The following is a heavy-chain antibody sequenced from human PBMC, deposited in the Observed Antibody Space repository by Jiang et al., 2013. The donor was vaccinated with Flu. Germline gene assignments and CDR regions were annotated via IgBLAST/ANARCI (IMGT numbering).Heavy chain of an antibody. D-gene: IGHD3-10*01. Sequence: QLVESGGGLVQPGGSLRLSCAASGFTFSSYAMSWVRQAPGKGLEWVSAISGSGGSTYYADSVKGRFTISRDNSKNTLYLQMNSLRAEDTAVYYCASGSGSYYRFPDWFDPWGQGTLVTVSS. CDR3: ASGSGSYYRFPDWFDP. CDR1: GFTFSSYA. J-gene: IGHJ5*02. V-gene: IGHV3-23*04. CDR2: ISGSGGST.